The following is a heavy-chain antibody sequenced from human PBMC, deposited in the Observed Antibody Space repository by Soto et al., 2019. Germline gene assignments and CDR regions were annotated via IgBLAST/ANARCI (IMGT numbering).Heavy chain of an antibody. CDR3: AREGNTYYYGSGSYAYYMDV. CDR1: GGSISSGGYY. D-gene: IGHD3-10*01. CDR2: IYYSGST. Sequence: SETLSLTCTVSGGSISSGGYYWSWIRQHPGKGLEWIGYIYYSGSTYYNPSLKSRVTISVDTSKNQFSLKLSSVTAADTAVYYCAREGNTYYYGSGSYAYYMDVWGKGTTVTVSS. J-gene: IGHJ6*03. V-gene: IGHV4-31*03.